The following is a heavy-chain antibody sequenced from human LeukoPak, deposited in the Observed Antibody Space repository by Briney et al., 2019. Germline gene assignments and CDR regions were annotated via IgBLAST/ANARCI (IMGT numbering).Heavy chain of an antibody. J-gene: IGHJ6*03. CDR1: GFTFSSYS. V-gene: IGHV3-21*01. CDR3: ARDGGSTYGLEYMDV. Sequence: PGGSLRLSCAASGFTFSSYSMNWVRQAPGKGLEWVSSISSSSSYIYYADSVKGRFTISRDNAKNSLYLQMNSLRAEDTAVYYCARDGGSTYGLEYMDVCGKGTTVTVSS. D-gene: IGHD5-18*01. CDR2: ISSSSSYI.